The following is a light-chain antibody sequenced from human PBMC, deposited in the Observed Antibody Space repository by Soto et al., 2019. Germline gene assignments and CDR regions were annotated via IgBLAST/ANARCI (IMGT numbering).Light chain of an antibody. CDR2: DAS. Sequence: DIQMTQSPASLSASVGDRVTITCRASQAINKNLNWYRHKLGKAPELLIYDASDSQAGVPPRFSGSGSGADFTLIISGLQPEDFATYYCQQSYNSPYTFGQGTKLEIK. CDR1: QAINKN. CDR3: QQSYNSPYT. V-gene: IGKV1-39*01. J-gene: IGKJ2*01.